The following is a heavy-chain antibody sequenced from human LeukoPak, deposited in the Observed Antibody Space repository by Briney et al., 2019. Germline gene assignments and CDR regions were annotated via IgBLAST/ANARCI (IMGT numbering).Heavy chain of an antibody. CDR1: GGSISSYY. CDR2: IYYSGST. CDR3: ARDGYSYGAPYYYYYMEV. D-gene: IGHD5-18*01. J-gene: IGHJ6*03. V-gene: IGHV4-59*01. Sequence: SETLSLTCTVSGGSISSYYWSWIRQPPGKGLEWIGYIYYSGSTNYNPSLKSRVTISVDTSKNQFSLKLSSVTAADTAVYYCARDGYSYGAPYYYYYMEVWGKGTTVTVSS.